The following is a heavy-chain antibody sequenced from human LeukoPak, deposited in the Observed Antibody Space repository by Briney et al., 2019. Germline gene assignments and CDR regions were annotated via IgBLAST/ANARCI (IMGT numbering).Heavy chain of an antibody. CDR1: GFTFSSYY. Sequence: PGGSLRLSCAASGFTFSSYYMSWVRQPPGKGLEWVSAISGSGGSTYYADSVKGRSTISRDNYKNTLYLQMNSLTAEDAAVYYCTKGGRDIVLMVYAIGGPFDHWGQGSLVTASS. J-gene: IGHJ4*02. D-gene: IGHD2-8*01. CDR3: TKGGRDIVLMVYAIGGPFDH. V-gene: IGHV3-23*01. CDR2: ISGSGGST.